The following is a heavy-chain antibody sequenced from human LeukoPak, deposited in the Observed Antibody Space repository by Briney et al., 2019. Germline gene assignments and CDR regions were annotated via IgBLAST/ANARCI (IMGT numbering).Heavy chain of an antibody. Sequence: PSETLSLTCTVSGGSISSYYWSWLRQPPGKGLEWIGYIYYSGSTNYNPSLKSRVTISVDTSKNQFSLKLSSVTAADTAVYYCARLGYSSSWYVHYWGQGTLVTVSS. CDR2: IYYSGST. D-gene: IGHD6-13*01. CDR1: GGSISSYY. CDR3: ARLGYSSSWYVHY. J-gene: IGHJ4*02. V-gene: IGHV4-59*08.